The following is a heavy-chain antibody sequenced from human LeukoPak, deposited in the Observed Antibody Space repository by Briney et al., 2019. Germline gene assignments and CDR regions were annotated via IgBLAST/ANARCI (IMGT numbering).Heavy chain of an antibody. CDR3: ARFRMGYDSSGSDH. D-gene: IGHD3-22*01. CDR2: ISYDGSSK. CDR1: RFTFSTYG. Sequence: PGGSLRLSCAASRFTFSTYGMHWARQAPGKGLEWVAVISYDGSSKFHADSVKGRFTISRDNAKNSLYLQMNSLSAEDTAVYYCARFRMGYDSSGSDHWGQGTLVTVSS. V-gene: IGHV3-30*03. J-gene: IGHJ4*02.